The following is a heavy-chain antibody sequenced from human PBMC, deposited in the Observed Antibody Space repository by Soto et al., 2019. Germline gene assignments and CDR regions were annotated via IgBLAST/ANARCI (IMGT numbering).Heavy chain of an antibody. V-gene: IGHV1-18*01. CDR3: ARARGYSGDAGMDV. Sequence: GASVKVSFKASGYTFTIYGINCVRQAPGQGLEWMGWISPDNGNTSYAQKLQGRVTMTTDTSTSTAYMELRSLRSDDTAVYYCARARGYSGDAGMDVWGQGTTVTVSS. CDR2: ISPDNGNT. CDR1: GYTFTIYG. D-gene: IGHD5-12*01. J-gene: IGHJ6*02.